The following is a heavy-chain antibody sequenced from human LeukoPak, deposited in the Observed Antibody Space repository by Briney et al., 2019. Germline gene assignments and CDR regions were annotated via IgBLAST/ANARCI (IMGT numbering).Heavy chain of an antibody. J-gene: IGHJ4*02. Sequence: GGSLRLSCAASGFTFGSYAMHWVRQAPGKGLEWVAVISYDGSNKYYADSVKGRFTISRDNSKNTLYLQMNSLRAEDTAVYYCARDHCSSTNCPPYFDYWGQGTLVTVSS. V-gene: IGHV3-30*04. CDR1: GFTFGSYA. CDR3: ARDHCSSTNCPPYFDY. D-gene: IGHD2-2*01. CDR2: ISYDGSNK.